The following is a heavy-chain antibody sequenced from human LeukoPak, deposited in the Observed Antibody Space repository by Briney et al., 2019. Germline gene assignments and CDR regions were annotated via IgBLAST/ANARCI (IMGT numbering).Heavy chain of an antibody. CDR3: AKGGARDVWYFAY. V-gene: IGHV3-30*02. D-gene: IGHD2-8*01. Sequence: GSLSLSCAASGFIFSSFGIHWVRQTPGKGLEWVAFVRFDGGEKYYADSVKGRFTVSKDNSKNTLYLQINSLRPEDTAVYYCAKGGARDVWYFAYWGLGVLVTVSS. J-gene: IGHJ4*02. CDR1: GFIFSSFG. CDR2: VRFDGGEK.